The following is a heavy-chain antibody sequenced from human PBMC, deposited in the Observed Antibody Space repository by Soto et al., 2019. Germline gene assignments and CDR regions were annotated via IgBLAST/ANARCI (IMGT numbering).Heavy chain of an antibody. CDR1: GFTFSSYA. J-gene: IGHJ4*02. Sequence: QVQLVESGGGVVQPGRSLRLSCAASGFTFSSYAMHWVRQAPGKGLEWVAVISYDGSNKYYADSVKGRFTISRDNSKNTLYLQMNSLRAGDTAVYYWARDDLYIAVGGTGDYWGQGTLVTVSS. V-gene: IGHV3-30-3*01. CDR3: ARDDLYIAVGGTGDY. CDR2: ISYDGSNK. D-gene: IGHD6-19*01.